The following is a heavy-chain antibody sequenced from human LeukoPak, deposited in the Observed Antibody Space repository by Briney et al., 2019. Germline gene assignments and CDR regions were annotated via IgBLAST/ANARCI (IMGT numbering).Heavy chain of an antibody. CDR1: GFTLRSYD. CDR2: TSGSGGNT. Sequence: GGSLRLSCAASGFTLRSYDMSWVRQAPGKGLEGVAATSGSGGNTYYADSAKGRFTISRDNSKDTLYPQMNSLRAEDTAVYYCAKEYSGYDFDYWGQGTLCTVSP. D-gene: IGHD5-12*01. J-gene: IGHJ4*02. V-gene: IGHV3-23*01. CDR3: AKEYSGYDFDY.